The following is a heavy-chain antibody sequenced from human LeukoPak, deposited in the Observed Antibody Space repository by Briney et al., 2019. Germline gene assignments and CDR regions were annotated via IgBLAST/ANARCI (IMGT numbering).Heavy chain of an antibody. Sequence: GGSLRLSCAASGFSISSSYMSWVRQAPGKGLEWVSVIYRGESTYYTESVKGRFIISRDSSKNTLYLQTNSLRAEDTAVYYCVREIGNSGNYDWGQGTLVTVSS. D-gene: IGHD1-26*01. CDR3: VREIGNSGNYD. CDR1: GFSISSSY. V-gene: IGHV3-53*01. J-gene: IGHJ4*02. CDR2: IYRGEST.